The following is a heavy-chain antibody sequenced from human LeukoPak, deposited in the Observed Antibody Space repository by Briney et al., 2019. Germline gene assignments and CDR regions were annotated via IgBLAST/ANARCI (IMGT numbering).Heavy chain of an antibody. CDR3: AKATGYYGSGSYYGNYYYYYMDV. D-gene: IGHD3-10*01. Sequence: GGSLRLSCAASGFTFSSYWMHWVRQAPGKGLEWVSAISGSGGSTYYADSVKGRFTISRDNSKNTLYLQMNSLRAEDTAVYYCAKATGYYGSGSYYGNYYYYYMDVWGKGTTVTVSS. V-gene: IGHV3-23*01. J-gene: IGHJ6*03. CDR1: GFTFSSYW. CDR2: ISGSGGST.